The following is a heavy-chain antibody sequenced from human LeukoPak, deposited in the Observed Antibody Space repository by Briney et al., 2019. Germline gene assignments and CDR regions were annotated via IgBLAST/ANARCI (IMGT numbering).Heavy chain of an antibody. CDR2: IYYSGST. D-gene: IGHD3-22*01. J-gene: IGHJ4*02. CDR3: AKRGDSSGYYY. V-gene: IGHV4-59*12. Sequence: PSETLSLTCTVSGGSISSYYWSWIRQPPGKGLEWIGSIYYSGSTYYNPSLKSRVTISVDTSKNQFSLKLSSVTAADTAVYYCAKRGDSSGYYYWGQGTLVTVSS. CDR1: GGSISSYY.